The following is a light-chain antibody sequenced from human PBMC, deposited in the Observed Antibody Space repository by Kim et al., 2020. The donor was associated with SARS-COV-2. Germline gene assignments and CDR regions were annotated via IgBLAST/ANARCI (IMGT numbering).Light chain of an antibody. J-gene: IGKJ1*01. V-gene: IGKV4-1*01. Sequence: DIVMTQSPDSLAVSLGERATINCKSSQSVLYSSNNKNYLAWYQHKPGQPPKLLNYWASTRDSGVPDRFSGSGSGTDFTLTISSLQAEDVAVYYCQQYYITPRTFGQGTKVDIK. CDR3: QQYYITPRT. CDR1: QSVLYSSNNKNY. CDR2: WAS.